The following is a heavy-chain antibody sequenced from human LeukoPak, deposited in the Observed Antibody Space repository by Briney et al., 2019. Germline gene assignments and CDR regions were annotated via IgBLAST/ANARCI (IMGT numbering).Heavy chain of an antibody. CDR3: ARLGGSGSYFYYYYYMDV. J-gene: IGHJ6*03. Sequence: SETESLTCTVSGGSISSYYWSWVRQPAGKGLEWIGRIYTSGSTNYNPSLKSRVTMSVDTSKNQFSLKLSSVTAADTAVYYCARLGGSGSYFYYYYYMDVWGKGTTVTVSS. D-gene: IGHD3-10*01. V-gene: IGHV4-4*07. CDR2: IYTSGST. CDR1: GGSISSYY.